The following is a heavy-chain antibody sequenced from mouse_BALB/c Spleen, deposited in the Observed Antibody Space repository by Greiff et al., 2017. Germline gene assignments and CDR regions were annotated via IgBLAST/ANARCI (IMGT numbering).Heavy chain of an antibody. J-gene: IGHJ4*01. Sequence: EVQLVESGGGLVKPGGSLKLSCAASGFTFSSYTMSWVRQTPEKRLEWVATISSGGGNTYYPDSVKGRFTISRDNAKNNLYLQMSSLRSEDTALYYCASGNYAMDYWGQGTSVTVSS. CDR2: ISSGGGNT. V-gene: IGHV5-9*03. D-gene: IGHD1-1*02. CDR3: ASGNYAMDY. CDR1: GFTFSSYT.